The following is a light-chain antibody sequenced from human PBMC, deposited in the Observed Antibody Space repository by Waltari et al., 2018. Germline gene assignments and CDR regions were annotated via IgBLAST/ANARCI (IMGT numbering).Light chain of an antibody. CDR2: GAS. CDR3: QQYGSSPLYT. CDR1: QSVSSSY. Sequence: EIVLTQSPGTLSLSPGERATLPCRASQSVSSSYLAWYQQKPGQAPRLPIYGASSRATGIPDRFSGSGSGTDFTLTINRLEPEDFAVYYCQQYGSSPLYTFGQGTKLEIK. V-gene: IGKV3-20*01. J-gene: IGKJ2*01.